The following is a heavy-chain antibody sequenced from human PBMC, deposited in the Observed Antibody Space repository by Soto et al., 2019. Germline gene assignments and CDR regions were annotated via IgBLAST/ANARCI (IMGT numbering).Heavy chain of an antibody. CDR1: GFSVKTSGVG. CDR2: IYWNDFK. Sequence: SGPTLVNPTQTLTLTCTCSGFSVKTSGVGVGWIRQPPGKTLEWLALIYWNDFKRYTPSLESRLTXXXXXXXXXXXXXVTNVDXXXXXXXXXXXSRGYNGYEGPPLYEMDVWGQGTTVTVSS. CDR3: XXSRGYNGYEGPPLYEMDV. V-gene: IGHV2-5*01. D-gene: IGHD5-12*01. J-gene: IGHJ6*02.